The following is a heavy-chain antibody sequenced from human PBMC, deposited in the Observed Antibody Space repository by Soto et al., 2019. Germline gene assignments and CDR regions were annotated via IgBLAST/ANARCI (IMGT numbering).Heavy chain of an antibody. Sequence: ASVKVSCKASGYTFTSYGISWVRQAPGQGLEWMGWISAYNGNTNYAQKLQGRVTMTTDTSTSPAYMELRSLRSDDTAVYYCARNSRYSSGWYDFDYWGQGPLVTVSS. CDR1: GYTFTSYG. V-gene: IGHV1-18*01. D-gene: IGHD6-19*01. CDR2: ISAYNGNT. J-gene: IGHJ4*02. CDR3: ARNSRYSSGWYDFDY.